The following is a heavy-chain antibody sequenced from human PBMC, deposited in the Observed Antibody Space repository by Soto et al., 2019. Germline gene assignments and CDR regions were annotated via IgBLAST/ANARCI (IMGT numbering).Heavy chain of an antibody. CDR3: ARHRVETSSSGGWFDP. V-gene: IGHV4-39*01. Sequence: PSETLSLTCTVSGGSISSSSYYWGWIRQPPGKGMEWIGSIYSSGRTFYSPSLKSRVTISVDTSKNQYSLKLTSVTAADTAVFYCARHRVETSSSGGWFDPWGQGTLVTVSS. CDR2: IYSSGRT. J-gene: IGHJ5*02. D-gene: IGHD6-6*01. CDR1: GGSISSSSYY.